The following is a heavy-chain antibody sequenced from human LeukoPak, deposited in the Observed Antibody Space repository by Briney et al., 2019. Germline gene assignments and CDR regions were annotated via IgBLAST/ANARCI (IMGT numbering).Heavy chain of an antibody. Sequence: SGPTLVNPTQTLTLTCTFSGFSLSTSGMCVSWIRQPPGKALEWLARIDWDDNKYYSSSLKTRLTISKDTSKNQVVLTMTNMDPVDTATYYCARIRSDYGSGSYPDYWGQGTLVTVSS. V-gene: IGHV2-70*11. CDR3: ARIRSDYGSGSYPDY. CDR1: GFSLSTSGMC. J-gene: IGHJ4*02. D-gene: IGHD3-10*01. CDR2: IDWDDNK.